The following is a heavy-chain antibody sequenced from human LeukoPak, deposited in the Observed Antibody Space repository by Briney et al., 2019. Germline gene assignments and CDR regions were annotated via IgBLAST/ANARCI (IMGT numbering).Heavy chain of an antibody. V-gene: IGHV3-48*04. Sequence: GGSLRLSCAASGFTFSDYSMNWVRQAPGKGLEWISYIGISSGNTKYADSVKGRFTISEDNAKNSLYLQMNSLRVEDTAVYYCARDHNYAFDNWGQGTLVTVSS. CDR1: GFTFSDYS. CDR2: IGISSGNT. J-gene: IGHJ4*02. D-gene: IGHD1-1*01. CDR3: ARDHNYAFDN.